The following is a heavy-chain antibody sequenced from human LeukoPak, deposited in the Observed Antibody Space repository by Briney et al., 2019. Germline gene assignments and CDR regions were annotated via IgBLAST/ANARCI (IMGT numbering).Heavy chain of an antibody. Sequence: GGSLRLSCAASGFTFSSYSMNWVRQAPGKGLEWVSSISSSSSYIYYADSVKGRFTISRDNAKNSLYLQMNSLRAEDTAVYYCARDRSAVPTYYVDAFDIWGQGTMVTVSS. D-gene: IGHD3-3*01. CDR2: ISSSSSYI. CDR1: GFTFSSYS. CDR3: ARDRSAVPTYYVDAFDI. V-gene: IGHV3-21*01. J-gene: IGHJ3*02.